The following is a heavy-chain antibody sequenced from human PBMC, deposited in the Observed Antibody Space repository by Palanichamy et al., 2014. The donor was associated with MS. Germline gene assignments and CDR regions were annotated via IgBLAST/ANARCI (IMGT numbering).Heavy chain of an antibody. D-gene: IGHD3-16*01. CDR1: AFTFSSYW. Sequence: EVHLVESGGGLVQPGGSLRLSCAASAFTFSSYWMSWVRQAPGKGLEWVANIKGDGSGKYYVDSVKGRFTISRDNAKNSLYLQMNSLRVEDTAVYYCASGGVKAGDYWGQGTLVTVSS. V-gene: IGHV3-7*01. J-gene: IGHJ4*02. CDR3: ASGGVKAGDY. CDR2: IKGDGSGK.